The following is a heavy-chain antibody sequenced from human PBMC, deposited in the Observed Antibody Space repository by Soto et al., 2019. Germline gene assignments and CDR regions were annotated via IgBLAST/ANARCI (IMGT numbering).Heavy chain of an antibody. J-gene: IGHJ4*02. V-gene: IGHV1-18*01. CDR2: ISAYNGNT. CDR3: ARVDCTNGVCYMGVFDY. CDR1: GYTFTSYG. Sequence: QVQLVQSGAEVKKPGASVKVSCKASGYTFTSYGIIWVRQAPGQGLEWMGWISAYNGNTNYAQKLQGRVTMTTDTSTSTAYMELRSLRSDDTAVYYCARVDCTNGVCYMGVFDYWGQGTLVTVSS. D-gene: IGHD2-8*01.